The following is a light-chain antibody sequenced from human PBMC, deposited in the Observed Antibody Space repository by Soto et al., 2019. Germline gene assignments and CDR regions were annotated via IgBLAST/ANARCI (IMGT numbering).Light chain of an antibody. J-gene: IGKJ1*01. CDR2: GAS. CDR1: QDIRDD. Sequence: AIQMTQSPSSLSASVGDRVTITCRASQDIRDDMGWYQQTPGKAPKLLISGASRLQSGVPSRFSGSGSGAAFTLTITSLRHEDSATYYCLQNHNYPRTFGQGTKVEI. CDR3: LQNHNYPRT. V-gene: IGKV1-6*01.